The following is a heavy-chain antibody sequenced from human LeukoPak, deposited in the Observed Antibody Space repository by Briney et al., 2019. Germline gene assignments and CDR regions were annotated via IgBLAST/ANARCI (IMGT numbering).Heavy chain of an antibody. CDR1: GGFISSSNW. V-gene: IGHV4-4*02. J-gene: IGHJ4*02. CDR3: ARVGEIAYCGGDCYRTD. CDR2: IHHSGST. D-gene: IGHD2-21*02. Sequence: SGTLSLTCAVSGGFISSSNWWSWVRPPPGKGLEWIGEIHHSGSTHYNPPLKSRVTISVDNSKNQFSLKLSSVTAADTAVYYCARVGEIAYCGGDCYRTDWGQGTLVTVSS.